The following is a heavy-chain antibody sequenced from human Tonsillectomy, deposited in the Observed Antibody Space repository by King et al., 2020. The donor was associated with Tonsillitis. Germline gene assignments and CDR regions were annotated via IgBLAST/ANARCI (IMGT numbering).Heavy chain of an antibody. V-gene: IGHV4-34*01. CDR2: IKHSGST. J-gene: IGHJ4*02. Sequence: VQLQQWGAGLLKPSETLSLTCAVYGGSFSGYYWSWIRQSPGKGLEWIGEIKHSGSTNYNPSLKSRATISVDTSKNQFSLKLSSVTAADTAVYYCAREKGMAKLRGFDYWGQGTLVTVSS. D-gene: IGHD5-24*01. CDR3: AREKGMAKLRGFDY. CDR1: GGSFSGYY.